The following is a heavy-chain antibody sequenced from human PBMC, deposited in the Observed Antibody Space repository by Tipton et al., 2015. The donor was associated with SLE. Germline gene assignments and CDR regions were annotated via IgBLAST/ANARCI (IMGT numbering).Heavy chain of an antibody. Sequence: TFSDYYMSWIRQAPGKGLGWIGEINHSGSTNYTPSLKSRVTISVDTSKNQFSLKLSSVTAADTAVYYCAGVGATTGAFDIWGQGTMVTVSS. D-gene: IGHD1-26*01. V-gene: IGHV4-34*08. J-gene: IGHJ3*02. CDR1: TFSDYY. CDR3: AGVGATTGAFDI. CDR2: INHSGST.